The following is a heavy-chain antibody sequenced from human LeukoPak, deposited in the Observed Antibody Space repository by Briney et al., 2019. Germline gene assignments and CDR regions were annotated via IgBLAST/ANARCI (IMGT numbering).Heavy chain of an antibody. CDR2: INHSGST. D-gene: IGHD5-12*01. CDR1: GGSFSGYY. Sequence: SETLSFTCAVYGGSFSGYYWSWIRQPPGKGLEWIGEINHSGSTNYNPSPKSRVTISLDTSKNQFSLKLSSVTAADTAVYYCARGLVATSSGDPFDYWGQGTLVTVSS. CDR3: ARGLVATSSGDPFDY. J-gene: IGHJ4*02. V-gene: IGHV4-34*01.